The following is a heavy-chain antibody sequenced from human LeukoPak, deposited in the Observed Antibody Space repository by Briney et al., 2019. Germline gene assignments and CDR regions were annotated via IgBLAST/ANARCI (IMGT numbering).Heavy chain of an antibody. Sequence: SETLSLTCTVSGGSISSYYWSWIRQPPGKGLEWIGYIYYSGSTNYNPSLKSRVTISVDTSKNQFSLKLSSVTAADTAVYYCARGDVVVSAAVRFDPWGQGTLVTVSS. CDR1: GGSISSYY. CDR2: IYYSGST. V-gene: IGHV4-59*01. D-gene: IGHD2-2*01. J-gene: IGHJ5*02. CDR3: ARGDVVVSAAVRFDP.